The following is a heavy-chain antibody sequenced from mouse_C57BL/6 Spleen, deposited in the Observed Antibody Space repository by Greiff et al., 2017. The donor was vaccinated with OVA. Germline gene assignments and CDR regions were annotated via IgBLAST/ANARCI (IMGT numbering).Heavy chain of an antibody. J-gene: IGHJ2*01. CDR2: IDPSDSYT. CDR3: SRLGDGYYDY. V-gene: IGHV1-69*01. D-gene: IGHD2-3*01. CDR1: GYTFTSYW. Sequence: QVQLQQPGAELVMPGASVKLSCKASGYTFTSYWMHWVKQRPGQGLEWIGEIDPSDSYTKYNQKFKGKSKLTVDKSYSSANMQLSSLTSEDSAVYYCSRLGDGYYDYWGQGTTLTVSS.